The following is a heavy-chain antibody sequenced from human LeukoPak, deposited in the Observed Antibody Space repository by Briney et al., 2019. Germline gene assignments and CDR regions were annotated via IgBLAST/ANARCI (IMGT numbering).Heavy chain of an antibody. D-gene: IGHD3-22*01. J-gene: IGHJ3*02. CDR2: INHSGST. CDR1: GFTFSSYS. Sequence: GSLRLSCAASGFTFSSYSMNWVRQAPGKGLEWLGEINHSGSTNYKSSLKSRVTISVDTSKNQFSLKLSSVTAADTAVYYCARSDDSSGYPPYDAFDIWGQGTMVTVSS. V-gene: IGHV4-34*01. CDR3: ARSDDSSGYPPYDAFDI.